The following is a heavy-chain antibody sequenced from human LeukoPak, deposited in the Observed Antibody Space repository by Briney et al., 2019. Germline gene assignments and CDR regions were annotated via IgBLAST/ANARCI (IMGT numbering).Heavy chain of an antibody. V-gene: IGHV1-2*02. D-gene: IGHD3-10*01. CDR2: IIPHSGGT. Sequence: GASVKVSCKASGYSFTGYYMHWVRQAPGQGLEWMGWIIPHSGGTNYAQKFQGRVTMTKDTSISTAYMELNRLRSDDTAVYYCTRSRQYGSGTYYNGDYYYGMDVWGQGTTVTVSS. CDR1: GYSFTGYY. CDR3: TRSRQYGSGTYYNGDYYYGMDV. J-gene: IGHJ6*02.